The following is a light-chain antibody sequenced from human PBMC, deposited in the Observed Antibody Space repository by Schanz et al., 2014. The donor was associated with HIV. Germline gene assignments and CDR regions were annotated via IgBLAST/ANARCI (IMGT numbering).Light chain of an antibody. CDR1: SSNIRINT. V-gene: IGLV1-44*01. Sequence: QSVLTQPPSTSGTPGQRVTISCSGSSSNIRINTVNWYQQFPGTAPKLLIYSNSRRPSGVPDRFSGSKSGTSATLAISGLQTGDEADYYCGTWDNGLSARVFGGGTKLTVL. CDR3: GTWDNGLSARV. CDR2: SNS. J-gene: IGLJ3*02.